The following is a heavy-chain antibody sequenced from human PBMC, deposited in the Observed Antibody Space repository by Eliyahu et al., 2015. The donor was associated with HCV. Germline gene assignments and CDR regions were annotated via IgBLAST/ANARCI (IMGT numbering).Heavy chain of an antibody. J-gene: IGHJ5*02. Sequence: QVQLQESGPGLVKPSETLSLTCTVSGGSITTYYWSWIRQPPGKGLEWIGYIXYSGSTNYHPSLKSRVTISVDTSKNQFSLNLISVTPADTAVYYCASGGGGIAVAGTGGWFDPWGQGTLVTVSS. V-gene: IGHV4-59*01. D-gene: IGHD6-19*01. CDR2: IXYSGST. CDR1: GGSITTYY. CDR3: ASGGGGIAVAGTGGWFDP.